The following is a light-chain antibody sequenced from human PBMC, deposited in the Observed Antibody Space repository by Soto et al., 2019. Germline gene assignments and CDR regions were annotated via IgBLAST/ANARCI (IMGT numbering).Light chain of an antibody. CDR2: GAS. J-gene: IGKJ5*01. CDR1: QSISSN. Sequence: TLSVDTLSVSPGEGATLYCRASQSISSNLAWYQQKPGQAPRLLIYGASTRATGIPARFSGSGSGTEFTLTISSLESEDFAVFYCQHYDNLPSTFGQGTNLEIK. CDR3: QHYDNLPST. V-gene: IGKV3-15*01.